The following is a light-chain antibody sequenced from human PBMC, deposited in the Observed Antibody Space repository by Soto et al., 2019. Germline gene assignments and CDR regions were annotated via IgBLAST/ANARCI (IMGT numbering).Light chain of an antibody. V-gene: IGLV2-23*01. J-gene: IGLJ3*02. CDR3: CSYAGSRV. CDR1: SSDVGSYNL. Sequence: QSALTQPASVSGSPGQSITISCTVTSSDVGSYNLVSWYQQHPGKAPKLMIYEGSKRPSGVSNRFSGSKSGNTASLTISGLQAEDEADYYCCSYAGSRVFGGGTKVTVL. CDR2: EGS.